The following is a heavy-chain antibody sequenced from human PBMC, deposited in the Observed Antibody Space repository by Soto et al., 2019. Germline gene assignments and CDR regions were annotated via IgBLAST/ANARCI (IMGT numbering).Heavy chain of an antibody. CDR3: ARLGHETTKVISYYYSGREV. CDR2: IYYTGST. Sequence: PSETLSLTCTVSGGSIISSTYYWGWIRQPPGKGLEWIGSIYYTGSTYYKPSLKSRVTISADTAKNQLSLKLSSVTAADTAVYYCARLGHETTKVISYYYSGREVWAKGPTVTVSA. J-gene: IGHJ6*04. D-gene: IGHD4-17*01. V-gene: IGHV4-39*01. CDR1: GGSIISSTYY.